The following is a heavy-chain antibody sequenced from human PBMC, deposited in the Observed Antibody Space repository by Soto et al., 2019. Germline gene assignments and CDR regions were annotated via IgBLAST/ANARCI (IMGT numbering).Heavy chain of an antibody. D-gene: IGHD2-2*01. J-gene: IGHJ4*02. CDR3: ANGQRDSTPLCYFDF. CDR2: MSRTGDNT. V-gene: IGHV3-23*01. CDR1: GFTFSIYA. Sequence: EVQLLESGGGLVQPGESLRLSCAASGFTFSIYAMTWVRQSPGKGLEWVSAMSRTGDNTYYADSVKGRFTISRDNPKTTWHLQMNNLRAEDTAIYYCANGQRDSTPLCYFDFWVQGTLVTVSS.